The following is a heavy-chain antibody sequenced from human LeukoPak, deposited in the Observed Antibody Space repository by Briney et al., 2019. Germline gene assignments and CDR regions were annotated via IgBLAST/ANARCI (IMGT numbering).Heavy chain of an antibody. CDR2: ISGSGGST. CDR1: GFTFSSYA. D-gene: IGHD2-8*02. Sequence: RGSLRLSCAASGFTFSSYAMSWVRQAPGKGLEWVSAISGSGGSTYYADSVKGRFTISRDNSKNTLYLQMNSLRAEGTAVYYCAKGWRTTHTPNWFDPWGQGTLVTVSS. CDR3: AKGWRTTHTPNWFDP. J-gene: IGHJ5*02. V-gene: IGHV3-23*01.